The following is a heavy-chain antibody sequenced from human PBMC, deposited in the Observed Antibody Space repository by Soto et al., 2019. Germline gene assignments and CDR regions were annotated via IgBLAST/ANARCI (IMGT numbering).Heavy chain of an antibody. J-gene: IGHJ4*02. CDR2: IYYSGST. D-gene: IGHD3-22*01. CDR1: GGSISSSSYY. V-gene: IGHV4-39*01. CDR3: ARPTYDSIDY. Sequence: SETLSLTCTVSGGSISSSSYYWGWIRQPPGKGLEWIGSIYYSGSTYYNPSLKSRVTISVDTSKNQFSLKLSSVTAADTAVYYCARPTYDSIDYWGQGTLVTVSS.